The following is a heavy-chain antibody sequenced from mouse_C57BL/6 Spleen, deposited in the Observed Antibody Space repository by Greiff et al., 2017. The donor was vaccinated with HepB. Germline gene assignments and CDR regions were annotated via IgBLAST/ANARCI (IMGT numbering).Heavy chain of an antibody. D-gene: IGHD1-1*01. CDR3: ARKGYYYGSKNYYAMDY. CDR2: IYPGDGDT. CDR1: GYAFSSSW. Sequence: VQLQQSGPELVKPGASVKISCKASGYAFSSSWMNWVKQRPGKGLEWIGRIYPGDGDTNYNGKFKGKATLTADKSSSTAYMQLSSLTSEDSAVYCCARKGYYYGSKNYYAMDYWGQGTSVTVSS. V-gene: IGHV1-82*01. J-gene: IGHJ4*01.